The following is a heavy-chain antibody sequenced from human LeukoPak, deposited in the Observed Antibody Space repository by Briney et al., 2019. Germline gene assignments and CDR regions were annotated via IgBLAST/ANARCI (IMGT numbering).Heavy chain of an antibody. CDR3: ARGGITMVRGVISD. CDR1: GYTFTSYG. D-gene: IGHD3-10*01. Sequence: ASVKVSCKASGYTFTSYGISWVRQAPRQGLEWMGWISAYNGNTNYAQKLQGRVTMTTDTSTSTAYMELRSLRSDDTAVYYCARGGITMVRGVISDWGQGTLVTVSS. J-gene: IGHJ4*02. CDR2: ISAYNGNT. V-gene: IGHV1-18*01.